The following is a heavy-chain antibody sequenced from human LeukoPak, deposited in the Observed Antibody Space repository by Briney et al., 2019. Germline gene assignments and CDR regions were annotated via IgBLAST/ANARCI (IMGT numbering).Heavy chain of an antibody. Sequence: GGSLRLSCAVSGFTFSNYGMTWVRQAPGKGLEWVANIKQDGSKKSYVDSVKGRFTISRDNAKNSLYLQMNSLRAEDTAIYYCTRVGYIDEGIDYWGQGTLVTVSS. CDR1: GFTFSNYG. D-gene: IGHD5-24*01. CDR3: TRVGYIDEGIDY. CDR2: IKQDGSKK. J-gene: IGHJ4*02. V-gene: IGHV3-7*04.